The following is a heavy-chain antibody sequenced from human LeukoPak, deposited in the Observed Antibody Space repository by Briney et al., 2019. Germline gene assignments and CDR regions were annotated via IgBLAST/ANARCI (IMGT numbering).Heavy chain of an antibody. D-gene: IGHD3-10*01. Sequence: ASVKVSCKASGYTFTRYYMHWVRQAPGQGREWMGWINPNSGGTNYAQKFQGRVTMTRDTSISTAYMELSRLRSDDTAVYYCARADFSMVRGDSFGYWGQGTLVTVSS. V-gene: IGHV1-2*02. CDR2: INPNSGGT. CDR1: GYTFTRYY. J-gene: IGHJ4*02. CDR3: ARADFSMVRGDSFGY.